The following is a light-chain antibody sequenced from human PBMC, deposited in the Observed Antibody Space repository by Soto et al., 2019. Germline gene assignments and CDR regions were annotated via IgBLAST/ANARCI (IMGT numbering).Light chain of an antibody. V-gene: IGLV2-23*03. J-gene: IGLJ2*01. Sequence: QSALTQPASVSGSPGQSITISCTGTSNDVGSYNLVSWYQQHPGKAPKLMIYEGSKRPSGVSNRFSGSKSDNTASLTISGLQAVDEADYYCCSYAGSSTFVFGGGTKLTVL. CDR3: CSYAGSSTFV. CDR2: EGS. CDR1: SNDVGSYNL.